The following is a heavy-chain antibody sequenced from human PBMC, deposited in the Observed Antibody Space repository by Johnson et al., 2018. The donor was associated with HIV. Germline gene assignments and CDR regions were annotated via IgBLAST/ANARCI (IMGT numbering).Heavy chain of an antibody. CDR1: GLSFSNFG. D-gene: IGHD3-10*01. CDR3: ARDRRIGTMVLLSDAFDI. CDR2: ISYDGTKK. V-gene: IGHV3-30*03. Sequence: QVQLVESGGGVVQPGKSLTLSCVGSGLSFSNFGIHWVRQAPGKGPEWVAVISYDGTKKYYADSVTGRFTISRDNSKNTLFLQMNSLRPEDTALYYCARDRRIGTMVLLSDAFDIWGQGTMVTVSS. J-gene: IGHJ3*02.